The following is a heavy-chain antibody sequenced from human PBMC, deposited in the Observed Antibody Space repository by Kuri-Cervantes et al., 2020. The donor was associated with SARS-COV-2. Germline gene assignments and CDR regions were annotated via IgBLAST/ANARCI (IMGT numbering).Heavy chain of an antibody. CDR2: IYYSGST. Sequence: ETLSLTCTVSGGSISSSSYYWGWIRQPPGKGLEWIGSIYYSGSTYYNPSLKSRVTISVDTSKNQFSLKLSSVTAADTAVYYCARAYYYDFWSGYGAFDYWGQGTLVTVSS. CDR1: GGSISSSSYY. D-gene: IGHD3-3*01. J-gene: IGHJ4*02. CDR3: ARAYYYDFWSGYGAFDY. V-gene: IGHV4-39*01.